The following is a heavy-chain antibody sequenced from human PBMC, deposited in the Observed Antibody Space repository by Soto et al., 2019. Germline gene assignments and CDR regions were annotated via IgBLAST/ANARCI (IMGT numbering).Heavy chain of an antibody. V-gene: IGHV4-30-4*01. Sequence: KPSETLSLTCSVSGGSISSGYYYWSWIRQPPGKGLEWIGNIYYSGNTYYNPSLKSRVTISVDTSKNQFSLKLSSVTAADTAVYYCARLDGSYPRWFDPWGQGTLVTVS. D-gene: IGHD1-26*01. J-gene: IGHJ5*02. CDR3: ARLDGSYPRWFDP. CDR2: IYYSGNT. CDR1: GGSISSGYYY.